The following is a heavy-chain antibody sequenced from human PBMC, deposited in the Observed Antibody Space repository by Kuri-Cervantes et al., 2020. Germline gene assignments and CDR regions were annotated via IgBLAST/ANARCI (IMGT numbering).Heavy chain of an antibody. CDR1: GFTFSSYG. Sequence: GESLKISCAASGFTFSSYGMHWVRQAPGKGLEWVAVIWYDGSNKYYADSVKGRFTISRDNSKNTLYLQMNSLRAEDTAVYYCALTRIQLWGKGGKFDYWGQGTLVTVSS. V-gene: IGHV3-33*01. CDR3: ALTRIQLWGKGGKFDY. D-gene: IGHD5-18*01. CDR2: IWYDGSNK. J-gene: IGHJ4*02.